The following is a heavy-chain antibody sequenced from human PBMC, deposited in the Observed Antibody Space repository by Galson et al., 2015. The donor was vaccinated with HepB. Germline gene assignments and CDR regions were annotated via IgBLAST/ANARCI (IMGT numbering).Heavy chain of an antibody. CDR2: IIPILGIA. J-gene: IGHJ3*02. Sequence: SSYAISWVRQAPGQGLEWMGRIIPILGIANYAQKFQGRVTITAGKSTSTAYMELSSLRSEDTAIYYCATSTDLPSAFDIWGQGTMVTVSS. CDR1: SSYA. D-gene: IGHD1-1*01. CDR3: ATSTDLPSAFDI. V-gene: IGHV1-69*04.